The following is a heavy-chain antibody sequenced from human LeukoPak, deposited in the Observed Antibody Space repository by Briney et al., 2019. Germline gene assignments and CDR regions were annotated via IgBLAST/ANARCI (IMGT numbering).Heavy chain of an antibody. Sequence: GGSLRLSCAASGFTFSSYWMHWVRQAPGKGLVWVSRINTDGSSTNYADSVKGRFTIFRDNAKNTLYLQMNSLRAEDTAVYYCARDSIGYDFWSGYYPSFDYWGQGTLVTVSS. CDR2: INTDGSST. CDR1: GFTFSSYW. D-gene: IGHD3-3*01. J-gene: IGHJ4*02. V-gene: IGHV3-74*01. CDR3: ARDSIGYDFWSGYYPSFDY.